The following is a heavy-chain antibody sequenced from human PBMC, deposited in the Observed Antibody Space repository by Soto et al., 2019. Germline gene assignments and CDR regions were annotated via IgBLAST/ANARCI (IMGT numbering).Heavy chain of an antibody. Sequence: SVKVSCKASGGTFSSYAFSWVRQAPGQGLEWMGGILPIFGTANYAQKFQGRVTINADESTSTAYMELSSLRSEDTAVYYCAIDLSRQTWKWFDPWGPGTRVTVSS. CDR2: ILPIFGTA. V-gene: IGHV1-69*13. D-gene: IGHD1-1*01. J-gene: IGHJ5*02. CDR3: AIDLSRQTWKWFDP. CDR1: GGTFSSYA.